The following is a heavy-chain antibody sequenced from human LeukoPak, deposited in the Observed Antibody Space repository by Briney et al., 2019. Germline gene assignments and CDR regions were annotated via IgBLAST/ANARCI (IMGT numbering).Heavy chain of an antibody. Sequence: GEPLKISCKGSGYSFTSYWIGWVRQMPGKGLEWMGIIYPGDSDTRYSPSFQGQVTISADKSISTAYLQWSSLKASDTAMYYCARRGTVVTRYYFGMDVWGQGTTVTVS. V-gene: IGHV5-51*01. CDR3: ARRGTVVTRYYFGMDV. J-gene: IGHJ6*02. D-gene: IGHD4-23*01. CDR1: GYSFTSYW. CDR2: IYPGDSDT.